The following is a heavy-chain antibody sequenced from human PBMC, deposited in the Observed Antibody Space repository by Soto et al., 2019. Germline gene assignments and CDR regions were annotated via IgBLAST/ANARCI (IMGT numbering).Heavy chain of an antibody. CDR3: ANAWRGGYYDMDV. D-gene: IGHD3-3*01. J-gene: IGHJ6*02. V-gene: IGHV3-30*04. Sequence: PGESLKISCAASGFTFNSYAMHWVRQAPGQGLEWVAVISFNGIDTYYADSVKGRVTISRDNSRNTVFPQMTGLRTEDTAIYYCANAWRGGYYDMDVWGQGTAVTVSS. CDR2: ISFNGIDT. CDR1: GFTFNSYA.